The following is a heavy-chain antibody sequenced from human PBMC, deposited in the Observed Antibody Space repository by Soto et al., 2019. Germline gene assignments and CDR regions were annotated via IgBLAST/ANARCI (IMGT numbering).Heavy chain of an antibody. CDR2: IYYSGST. V-gene: IGHV4-59*08. CDR3: ARRIAVKPPLYYYYYMDV. Sequence: ASETLSLTCTVSGGSISSYYWSWIRQPPGKGLEWIGYIYYSGSTNYNPSLKSRVTISVDTSKNQFSLKLSSVTAADTAVYYCARRIAVKPPLYYYYYMDVWGKGTTVTV. CDR1: GGSISSYY. J-gene: IGHJ6*03. D-gene: IGHD6-19*01.